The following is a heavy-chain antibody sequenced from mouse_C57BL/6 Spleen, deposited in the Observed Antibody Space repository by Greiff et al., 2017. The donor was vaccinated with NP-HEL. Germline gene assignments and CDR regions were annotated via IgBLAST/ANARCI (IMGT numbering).Heavy chain of an antibody. CDR3: ARFTTVPHWYFDV. J-gene: IGHJ1*03. Sequence: VQLQQSGTELVKPGASVKLSCKASGYTFTSYWMHWVKQRPGQGLEWIGNINPSNGGTNYNEKFKSKATLTVDKSSSTAYMQLSSLTSEDSAVYYCARFTTVPHWYFDVWGTGTTVTVSS. V-gene: IGHV1-53*01. D-gene: IGHD1-1*01. CDR2: INPSNGGT. CDR1: GYTFTSYW.